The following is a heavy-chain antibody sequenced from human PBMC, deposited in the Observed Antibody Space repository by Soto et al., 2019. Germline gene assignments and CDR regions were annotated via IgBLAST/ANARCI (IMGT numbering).Heavy chain of an antibody. J-gene: IGHJ4*02. V-gene: IGHV3-23*01. CDR3: ANLPSFSLQLWFRY. Sequence: GGSLRLSCAASGFTFSSYAMSWVRQAPGKGLEWVSAISGSGGSTYYADSVKGRFTISRDNSKNTLYLQMNSLRAEDTAVYYCANLPSFSLQLWFRYWGQGTLVTVSS. D-gene: IGHD5-18*01. CDR1: GFTFSSYA. CDR2: ISGSGGST.